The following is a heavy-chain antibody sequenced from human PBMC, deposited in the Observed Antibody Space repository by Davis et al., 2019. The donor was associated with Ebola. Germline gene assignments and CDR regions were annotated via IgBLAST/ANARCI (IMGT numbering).Heavy chain of an antibody. CDR1: GFPFSSYG. J-gene: IGHJ5*02. Sequence: PGGSLRLSCAASGFPFSSYGMHWVRQAPGKGLEWVSYISSSGSTIYYADSVKGRFTISRDNAKNSLYLQMNSLRAEDTAVYYCARDLSGYYPNWFDPWGQGTLVTVSS. D-gene: IGHD3-22*01. V-gene: IGHV3-48*04. CDR3: ARDLSGYYPNWFDP. CDR2: ISSSGSTI.